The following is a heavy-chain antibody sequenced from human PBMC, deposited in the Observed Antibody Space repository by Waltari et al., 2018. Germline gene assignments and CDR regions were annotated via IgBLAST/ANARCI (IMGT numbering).Heavy chain of an antibody. CDR1: GGSISSYY. V-gene: IGHV4-59*01. Sequence: QVQLQESGPGLVKPSETLSLTCTVSGGSISSYYWSWIRQPPGKGLEWIGYIYYSGSTNYNPSLKSRVTISVDTSKNQFSLKLSSVTAADTAVYHCAREGKSDPYDFWSGYFAFDIWGQGTMVTVSS. CDR3: AREGKSDPYDFWSGYFAFDI. D-gene: IGHD3-3*01. J-gene: IGHJ3*02. CDR2: IYYSGST.